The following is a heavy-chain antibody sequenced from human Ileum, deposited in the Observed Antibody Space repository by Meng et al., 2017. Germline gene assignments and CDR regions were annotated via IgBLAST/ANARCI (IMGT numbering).Heavy chain of an antibody. CDR3: ARYRSGSSDY. J-gene: IGHJ4*02. D-gene: IGHD6-19*01. CDR1: GFTFRGYG. V-gene: IGHV3-33*01. CDR2: IWFDGSKT. Sequence: ERLVGVGGGLCHPGTALRFSCAASGFTFRGYGMHWVRQAPGKGLEWVAVIWFDGSKTYYADSVKGRFTVSRDNSKNTLYLQMNSLRADDTAVYYCARYRSGSSDYWGPGTLVTVSS.